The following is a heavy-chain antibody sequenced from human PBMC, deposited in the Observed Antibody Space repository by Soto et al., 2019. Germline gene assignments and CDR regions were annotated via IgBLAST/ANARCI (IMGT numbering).Heavy chain of an antibody. V-gene: IGHV4-31*03. CDR3: ARVVVVVAAPRNHWFHL. D-gene: IGHD2-15*01. CDR1: GGSISSGGYY. J-gene: IGHJ5*02. Sequence: SENLSLTCTVSGGSISSGGYYWSWIRQHPGKGLEWIGYIYYSGSTYYNPSLKSRVTISVDTSKNQFSLKLSSVTAADTAVYYCARVVVVVAAPRNHWFHLPGPAPLLTVS. CDR2: IYYSGST.